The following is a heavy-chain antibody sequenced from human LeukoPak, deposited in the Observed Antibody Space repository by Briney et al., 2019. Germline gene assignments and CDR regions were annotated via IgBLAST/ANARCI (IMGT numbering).Heavy chain of an antibody. Sequence: GEPLRLSCAASGFTFSNFGMHWVLQAPGKGLEWMAVISYNGKVTYYADSVKGRFTISRDNSKNTLYLQMNSLRAEDTAVYYCAKGAYYYYYYMDVWGKGTTVTVSS. CDR2: ISYNGKVT. V-gene: IGHV3-30*18. J-gene: IGHJ6*03. CDR1: GFTFSNFG. CDR3: AKGAYYYYYYMDV.